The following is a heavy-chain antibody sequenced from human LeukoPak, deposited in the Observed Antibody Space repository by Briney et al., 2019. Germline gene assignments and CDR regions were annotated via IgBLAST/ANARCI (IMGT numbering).Heavy chain of an antibody. Sequence: GGSLRLSCAASGFTVSSNYMSWVRQAPGKGLEWVSYISSSGSTIYYADSVKGRFTISRDNAKNSLYLQMNSLRAEDTTVYYCAELGITMIGGVWGKGTTVTISS. V-gene: IGHV3-11*04. D-gene: IGHD3-10*02. J-gene: IGHJ6*04. CDR2: ISSSGSTI. CDR1: GFTVSSNY. CDR3: AELGITMIGGV.